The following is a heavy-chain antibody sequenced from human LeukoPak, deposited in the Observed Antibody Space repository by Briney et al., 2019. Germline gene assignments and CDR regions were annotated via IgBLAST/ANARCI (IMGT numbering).Heavy chain of an antibody. CDR1: GGSFSGYY. CDR2: INHSGST. J-gene: IGHJ4*02. Sequence: SETLSLTCAVYGGSFSGYYWSWIRQPPGKGLEWIGEINHSGSTNHNPSLKSRVTISVDTSKNQFSLKLSSVTAADTAVYYCARAERYSSVCHLGNWGQGTLVTVSS. CDR3: ARAERYSSVCHLGN. D-gene: IGHD6-19*01. V-gene: IGHV4-34*01.